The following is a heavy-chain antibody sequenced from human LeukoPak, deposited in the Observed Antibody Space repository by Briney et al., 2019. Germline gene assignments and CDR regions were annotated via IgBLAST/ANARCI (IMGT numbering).Heavy chain of an antibody. CDR2: INRDGSST. CDR1: GFSFDDYA. D-gene: IGHD1-26*01. J-gene: IGHJ4*02. Sequence: GGSLRLSCAASGFSFDDYAMHWVRQTPGKGLEWVSRINRDGSSTTYADSVKGRFTISRDNAKNTLYLQMNSLRAEDTAVYYCARDLYTGSYHDYWGQGTLVTVSS. CDR3: ARDLYTGSYHDY. V-gene: IGHV3-74*01.